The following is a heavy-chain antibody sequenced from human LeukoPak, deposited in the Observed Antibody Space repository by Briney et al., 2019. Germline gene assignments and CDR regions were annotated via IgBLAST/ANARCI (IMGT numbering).Heavy chain of an antibody. CDR1: GFSISTHT. Sequence: GGSLRLSCVASGFSISTHTLNWLRQAPGKGLEWLSAISGSSSDIFYADSVKGRFTISRDNSKNTLYPQMNSLRAEDTAVYYCANSQLRFLEWLVYWGQGTLVTVSS. V-gene: IGHV3-21*01. D-gene: IGHD3-3*01. CDR3: ANSQLRFLEWLVY. J-gene: IGHJ4*02. CDR2: ISGSSSDI.